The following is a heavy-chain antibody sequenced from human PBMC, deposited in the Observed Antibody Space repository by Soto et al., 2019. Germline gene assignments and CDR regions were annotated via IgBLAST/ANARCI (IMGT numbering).Heavy chain of an antibody. CDR2: XXAYNGNT. CDR1: GYTFTSYG. V-gene: IGHV1-18*01. Sequence: QVQLVQSGAEVKKPGASVKVSCKASGYTFTSYGISWVRQAPGQGLEWXXXXXAYNGNTNYAQKLQGRVTMTTDTXXXXXXXXXXXXXXXXXXXXXXXXXXXXXXXXXXXXXXYMDVWGKGTTVTVSS. CDR3: XXXXXXXXXXXXXXXXYMDV. J-gene: IGHJ6*03.